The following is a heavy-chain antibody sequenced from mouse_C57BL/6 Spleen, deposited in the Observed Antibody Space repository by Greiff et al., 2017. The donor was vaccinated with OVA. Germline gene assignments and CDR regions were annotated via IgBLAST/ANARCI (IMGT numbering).Heavy chain of an antibody. CDR2: ISSGSSTI. Sequence: DVKLVESGGGLVKPGGSLKLSCAASGFTFSDYGMHWVRQAPEKGLEWVAYISSGSSTIYYADTVKGRFTISRDNAKNTLFLQMTSLRSEDTAMYYWARNYDWGSYYAMDYWGQGTSVTVSS. J-gene: IGHJ4*01. D-gene: IGHD2-4*01. CDR1: GFTFSDYG. CDR3: ARNYDWGSYYAMDY. V-gene: IGHV5-17*01.